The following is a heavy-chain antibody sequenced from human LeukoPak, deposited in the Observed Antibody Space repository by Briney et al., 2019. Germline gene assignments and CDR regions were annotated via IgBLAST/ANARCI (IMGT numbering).Heavy chain of an antibody. CDR2: ISYDGSNK. CDR3: ARDRGTSSWTLDS. CDR1: GFTFSGYA. V-gene: IGHV3-30-3*01. J-gene: IGHJ4*02. Sequence: GGSLRLSCAASGFTFSGYAMHWVRQAPGKGLEWVAVISYDGSNKYYADSVKGRFTISRDNSKNTLYLQMNSLRAEDTAVYYCARDRGTSSWTLDSWGQGTLVTVSS. D-gene: IGHD6-13*01.